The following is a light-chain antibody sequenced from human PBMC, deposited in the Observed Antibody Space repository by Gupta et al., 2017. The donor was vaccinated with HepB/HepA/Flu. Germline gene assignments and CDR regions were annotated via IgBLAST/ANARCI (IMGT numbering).Light chain of an antibody. CDR1: QSLLHSNGYNY. Sequence: DIAMTQSPLSLPVTPGEPASISCRSSQSLLHSNGYNYLDWYLQKPGQSPQLLIYLGSNRASGVPDRFSGSGSGTDFTLKISRVEAEDVGVYYCMQALQTPFFGPGTKVDIK. CDR2: LGS. V-gene: IGKV2-28*01. J-gene: IGKJ3*01. CDR3: MQALQTPF.